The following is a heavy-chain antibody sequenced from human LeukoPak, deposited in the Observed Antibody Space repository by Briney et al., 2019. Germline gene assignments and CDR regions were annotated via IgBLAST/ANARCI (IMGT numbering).Heavy chain of an antibody. V-gene: IGHV1-18*01. CDR1: GYTFNNYG. CDR3: AKDYDGSALPYNWFDP. J-gene: IGHJ5*02. CDR2: TSAYNGDT. D-gene: IGHD3-22*01. Sequence: GASVKVSCKASGYTFNNYGISWVRQAPGQGLEWMGWTSAYNGDTNYAQKLQGRVTMTTDTSTSTAYMELRGLRSDDTAVYYCAKDYDGSALPYNWFDPWGQGTLVTVSS.